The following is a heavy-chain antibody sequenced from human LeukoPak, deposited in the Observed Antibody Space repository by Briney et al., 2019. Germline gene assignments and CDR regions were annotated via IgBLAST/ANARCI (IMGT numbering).Heavy chain of an antibody. CDR3: AGVSFSSGWYRDY. J-gene: IGHJ4*02. Sequence: GGSLRLSCAASGFTFSSYTMHWVRQAPGKGLEWVAVISYDESNKYYADSVKGRFTISRDNSKNTVYLRMNSLRAEDTAVYYCAGVSFSSGWYRDYWGQGTLVTVSS. D-gene: IGHD6-19*01. CDR1: GFTFSSYT. CDR2: ISYDESNK. V-gene: IGHV3-30*14.